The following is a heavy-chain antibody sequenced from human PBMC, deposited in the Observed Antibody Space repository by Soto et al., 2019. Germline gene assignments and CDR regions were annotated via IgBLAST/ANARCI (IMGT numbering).Heavy chain of an antibody. J-gene: IGHJ4*02. V-gene: IGHV4-39*07. CDR2: INHSGST. D-gene: IGHD3-22*01. CDR3: ARGAAPKYYYDSSGYYYGH. CDR1: GGSISSSSYY. Sequence: PSETLSLTCTVSGGSISSSSYYWSWIRQPPGKGLEWIGEINHSGSTNYNPSLKSRVTISVDTSKNQFSLKLSSVTAADTAVYYCARGAAPKYYYDSSGYYYGHWGQGTLVTVSS.